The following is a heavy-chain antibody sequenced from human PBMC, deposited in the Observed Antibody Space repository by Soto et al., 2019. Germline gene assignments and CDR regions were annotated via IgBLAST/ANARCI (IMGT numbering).Heavy chain of an antibody. V-gene: IGHV1-18*04. Sequence: ASVKVSCKASVFTSSGISWVRQAPGQRLEWMGWISTHNGNTICAQKFQGRVIMTMDTSTTTVYMELRSLRPDDTAVYLCAREGILGLFDAYDLWGQGTMVTVSS. CDR3: AREGILGLFDAYDL. D-gene: IGHD3-3*01. CDR2: ISTHNGNT. CDR1: VFTSSG. J-gene: IGHJ3*01.